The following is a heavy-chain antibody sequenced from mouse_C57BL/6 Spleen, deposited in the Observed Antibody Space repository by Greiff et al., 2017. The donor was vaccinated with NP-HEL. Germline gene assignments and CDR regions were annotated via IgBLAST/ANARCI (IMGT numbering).Heavy chain of an antibody. V-gene: IGHV1-78*01. CDR1: GYTFTDHT. CDR2: IYPRDGST. CDR3: AREGLLRRYYAMDY. D-gene: IGHD2-3*01. J-gene: IGHJ4*01. Sequence: VKLVESDAELVKPGASVKISCKVSGYTFTDHTIHWMKQRPEQGLEWIGYIYPRDGSTKYNEKFKGKATLTADKSSSTAYMQLNSLTSEDSAVYFCAREGLLRRYYAMDYWGQGTSVTVSS.